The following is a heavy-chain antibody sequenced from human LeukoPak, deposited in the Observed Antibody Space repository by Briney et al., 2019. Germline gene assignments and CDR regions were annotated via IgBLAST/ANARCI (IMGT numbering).Heavy chain of an antibody. V-gene: IGHV3-53*01. Sequence: GGSLRLSCAASGFXVSSNYISWVRQAPGKGLEWVSVIYSGGSTYYADSVKGRFTISRDNAQNSLYLQMNSLRAEDTAVYYCARGRGLDYWGQGTLVTGS. D-gene: IGHD3-10*01. CDR2: IYSGGST. CDR3: ARGRGLDY. CDR1: GFXVSSNY. J-gene: IGHJ4*02.